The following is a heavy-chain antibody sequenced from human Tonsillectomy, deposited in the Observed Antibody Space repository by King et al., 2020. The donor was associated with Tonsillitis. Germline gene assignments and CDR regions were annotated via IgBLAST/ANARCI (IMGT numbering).Heavy chain of an antibody. CDR2: IYWNDDK. CDR3: AHSGGTAALGFYYYDYMDV. J-gene: IGHJ6*03. V-gene: IGHV2-5*01. CDR1: GFSLSTSGVG. Sequence: TLKESGPTLVKPTQTLTLTCTFSGFSLSTSGVGVGWIRQPPGKALEWLALIYWNDDKRYSPSLKSRLTITKDTSKNQVVLTMTNMDPVDTATYYCAHSGGTAALGFYYYDYMDVWGKGTTVTVSS. D-gene: IGHD3-3*01.